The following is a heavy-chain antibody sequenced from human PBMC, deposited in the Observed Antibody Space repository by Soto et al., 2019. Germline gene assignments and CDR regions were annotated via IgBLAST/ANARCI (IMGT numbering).Heavy chain of an antibody. CDR2: IIPICGTA. CDR3: ARRLAVAVPYSFDY. D-gene: IGHD6-19*01. V-gene: IGHV1-69*13. CDR1: GYTFTSHA. Sequence: ASVKVSCKASGYTFTSHAISWVRQAPGQGLEWMGGIIPICGTANYAQKFQGRVTITADESTSTAYRELISLRSEDTAVYSCARRLAVAVPYSFDYWGQGTLVTVYS. J-gene: IGHJ4*02.